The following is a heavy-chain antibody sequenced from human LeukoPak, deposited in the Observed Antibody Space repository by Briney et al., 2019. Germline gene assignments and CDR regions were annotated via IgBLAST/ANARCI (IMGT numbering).Heavy chain of an antibody. V-gene: IGHV3-7*04. CDR3: VRESVYGSRSYYSY. CDR2: IKQDGSEK. CDR1: GFTFSSYW. D-gene: IGHD3-10*01. Sequence: GGSLRLSCAASGFTFSSYWMSWVRQAPGKGLEWVANIKQDGSEKFYVDSVKGRFAISGDNAKSSLYLQMNSLRAEDTAVYFCVRESVYGSRSYYSYWGQGTLVTVSS. J-gene: IGHJ4*02.